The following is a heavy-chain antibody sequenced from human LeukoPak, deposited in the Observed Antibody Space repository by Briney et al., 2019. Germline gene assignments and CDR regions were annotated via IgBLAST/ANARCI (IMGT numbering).Heavy chain of an antibody. CDR1: GYTFTSYG. J-gene: IGHJ4*02. CDR3: ASGGQWLVRNYFDY. V-gene: IGHV1-18*01. Sequence: GASVKVSCKASGYTFTSYGISWVRQAPGQGLEWMGWISAYNGNTNYAQKLQGRVTMTRDMSTSTVYMELSSLRSEDTAVYYCASGGQWLVRNYFDYWGQGTLVTVSS. CDR2: ISAYNGNT. D-gene: IGHD6-19*01.